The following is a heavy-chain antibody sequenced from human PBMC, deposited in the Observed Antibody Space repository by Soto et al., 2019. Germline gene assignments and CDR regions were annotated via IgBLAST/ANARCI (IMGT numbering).Heavy chain of an antibody. CDR1: GGTFSSNG. Sequence: EQLVQSGAEVKKPGSSVKVSCKASGGTFSSNGISWVRQAPGQGLEWMGGITPIFVTAKYAQKFQGRVTMTRDTSISTAYMEVSSLRSDDTAVFYCARLMHYSHSGGSSHSGFDMWGQGTLVTVSS. J-gene: IGHJ3*02. V-gene: IGHV1-69*06. D-gene: IGHD2-21*01. CDR2: ITPIFVTA. CDR3: ARLMHYSHSGGSSHSGFDM.